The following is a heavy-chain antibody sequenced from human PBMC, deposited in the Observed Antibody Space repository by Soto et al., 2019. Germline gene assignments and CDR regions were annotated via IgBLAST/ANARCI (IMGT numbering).Heavy chain of an antibody. CDR3: ASFIMAARRDY. V-gene: IGHV1-69*13. J-gene: IGHJ4*02. Sequence: ASVKVSCKASGVTFSSYAISWVLPVPGQGLEWMGGIIPIFGTANYAQKFQGRVPITAAESTRTAYMELRSLRSEDTAVSYCASFIMAARRDYWRQGTVDTVSS. CDR1: GVTFSSYA. D-gene: IGHD6-6*01. CDR2: IIPIFGTA.